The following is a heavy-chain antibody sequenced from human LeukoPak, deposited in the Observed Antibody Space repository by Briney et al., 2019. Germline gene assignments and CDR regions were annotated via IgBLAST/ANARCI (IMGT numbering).Heavy chain of an antibody. D-gene: IGHD2-2*01. CDR3: AKDGGDIVVVPAALKYYYMDV. CDR1: GFTFSSYA. J-gene: IGHJ6*03. CDR2: ISGSGGST. Sequence: GGSLRLSCAASGFTFSSYAMSWVRQAPGKGLEWVSAISGSGGSTYYADSVKGRFTISRDNSKNTLYLQMNSLRAEDTAVYYCAKDGGDIVVVPAALKYYYMDVWGKGTTVTVSS. V-gene: IGHV3-23*01.